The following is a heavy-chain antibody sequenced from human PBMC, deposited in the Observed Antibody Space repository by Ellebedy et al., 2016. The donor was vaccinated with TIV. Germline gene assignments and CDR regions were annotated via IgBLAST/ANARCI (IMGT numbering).Heavy chain of an antibody. J-gene: IGHJ4*02. CDR2: TYYRSTWFN. V-gene: IGHV6-1*01. CDR1: GDSVSSGGPT. CDR3: ARYNSGSKTFDY. Sequence: SQTLSLTCAISGDSVSSGGPTWNWIRRSPSRGLEWLGRTYYRSTWFNEYAVSVRSRITISPDTSKNQFSLQLKSVTAEDTAVYYCARYNSGSKTFDYWGQGALVTVSS. D-gene: IGHD6-19*01.